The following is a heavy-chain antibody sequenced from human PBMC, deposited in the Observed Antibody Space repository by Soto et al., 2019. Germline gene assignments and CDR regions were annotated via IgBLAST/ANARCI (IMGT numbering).Heavy chain of an antibody. CDR2: IYYSGST. D-gene: IGHD5-12*01. Sequence: PSETLSLTCTVSGGSISSGDYYWSWIRQPPGKGLEWIGYIYYSGSTYYNPSLKSRVTISVDTSKNQFSLKLSSVTAADTAVYYCARDGYNYPKWFDPWGQGTLVTVSS. J-gene: IGHJ5*02. CDR3: ARDGYNYPKWFDP. V-gene: IGHV4-30-4*01. CDR1: GGSISSGDYY.